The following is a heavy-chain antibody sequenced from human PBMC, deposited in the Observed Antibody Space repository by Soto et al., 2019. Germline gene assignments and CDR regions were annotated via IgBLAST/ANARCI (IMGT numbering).Heavy chain of an antibody. Sequence: QVQLVESGGGLVKPGGSLRRSCAASGFTFSDYYMSWIRQAPGKGLEWVSYISSSGSTIYYADSVKGRFTISRDNAKNSLYLEMNSLRAEDTAVYYCASERVDIPMLTYHYYYGMDVWGQGTTVTVSS. J-gene: IGHJ6*02. D-gene: IGHD5-18*01. CDR2: ISSSGSTI. CDR3: ASERVDIPMLTYHYYYGMDV. CDR1: GFTFSDYY. V-gene: IGHV3-11*01.